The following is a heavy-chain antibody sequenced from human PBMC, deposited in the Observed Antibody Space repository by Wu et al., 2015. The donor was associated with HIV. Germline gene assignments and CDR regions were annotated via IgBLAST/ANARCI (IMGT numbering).Heavy chain of an antibody. J-gene: IGHJ3*02. V-gene: IGHV1-46*02. Sequence: QVQLVQSGAEVKKPGASVKVPCKASGFTFNNKYMHWVRQAPGQGLEWMGVLNPSANKISYAQSFQGRVTMTSDKSTTAVYMELDSLRSDDTAVYYCATRIGETMEAFNIWGQGTLVTVSS. CDR1: GFTFNNKY. D-gene: IGHD2/OR15-2a*01. CDR2: LNPSANKI. CDR3: ATRIGETMEAFNI.